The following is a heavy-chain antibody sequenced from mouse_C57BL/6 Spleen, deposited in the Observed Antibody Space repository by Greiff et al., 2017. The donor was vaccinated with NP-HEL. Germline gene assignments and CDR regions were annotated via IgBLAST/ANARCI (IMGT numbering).Heavy chain of an antibody. J-gene: IGHJ3*01. D-gene: IGHD2-3*01. CDR3: ARRGIYDGYSSWVAY. V-gene: IGHV5-17*01. CDR2: ISSGSSTI. CDR1: GFTFSDYG. Sequence: EVHLVESGGGLVKPGGSLKLSCAASGFTFSDYGMHWVRQAPEKGLEWVAYISSGSSTIYYADTVKGRFTISRDNAKNTLFLQMTSLRSEDTAMYYCARRGIYDGYSSWVAYWGQGTLVTVSA.